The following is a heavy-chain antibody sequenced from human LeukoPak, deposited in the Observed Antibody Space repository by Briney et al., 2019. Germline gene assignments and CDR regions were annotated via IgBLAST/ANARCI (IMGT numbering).Heavy chain of an antibody. D-gene: IGHD2-21*01. CDR1: GGSISTDNYF. Sequence: SETLSLTCTVSGGSISTDNYFWSWIRQPPGKGLEWIAYIHHSGSAHYSPSLKSRATISVDRSKNQFSLDLSSVTAADAAVYYCAREVIASSDEINDAFDVWGQGTMVTVSS. J-gene: IGHJ3*01. CDR3: AREVIASSDEINDAFDV. CDR2: IHHSGSA. V-gene: IGHV4-30-2*01.